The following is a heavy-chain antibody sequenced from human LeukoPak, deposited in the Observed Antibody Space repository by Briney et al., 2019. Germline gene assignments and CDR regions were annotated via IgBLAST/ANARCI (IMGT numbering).Heavy chain of an antibody. CDR2: MSHGGTLE. V-gene: IGHV3-30*02. J-gene: IGHJ4*02. Sequence: GGSLRLSCTASGFTFSSFGMYWVRQSPGKGLEWVAYMSHGGTLEKYADSVKGRFTISRDNSQNTLNVQMNSLRAEDTAVYYCAKPRGGAAPQAFDYWGQGTLVTVSS. D-gene: IGHD6-6*01. CDR3: AKPRGGAAPQAFDY. CDR1: GFTFSSFG.